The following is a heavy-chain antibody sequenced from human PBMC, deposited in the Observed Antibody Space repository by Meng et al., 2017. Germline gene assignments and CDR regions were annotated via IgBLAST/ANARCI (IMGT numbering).Heavy chain of an antibody. CDR2: IWYDGSKK. D-gene: IGHD5-24*01. CDR3: ARDLSGYSYFDY. J-gene: IGHJ4*02. CDR1: GFKFSSYG. Sequence: QVQLVESGGGVVQPGRSLRLSCAVSGFKFSSYGMHWVRQAPGKGLEWVAVIWYDGSKKYYADSVKGRFTISRDNAKNSVYLQINSLRAEDTAVYYCARDLSGYSYFDYWGQGTLVTSPQ. V-gene: IGHV3-33*01.